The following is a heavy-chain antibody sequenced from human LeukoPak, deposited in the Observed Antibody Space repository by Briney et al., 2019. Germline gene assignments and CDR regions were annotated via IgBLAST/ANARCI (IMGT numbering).Heavy chain of an antibody. Sequence: PSETLSLTCTVSGGSISSSSYYWGWIRQPPGKGLEWIGSIYYSGSTYYNPSLKSRVTISVDTSKNQFSLKLSSVTAADTAVYYCARARLPAAGFFRFDYWGQGTLVTVSS. CDR2: IYYSGST. CDR3: ARARLPAAGFFRFDY. V-gene: IGHV4-39*07. D-gene: IGHD6-13*01. CDR1: GGSISSSSYY. J-gene: IGHJ4*02.